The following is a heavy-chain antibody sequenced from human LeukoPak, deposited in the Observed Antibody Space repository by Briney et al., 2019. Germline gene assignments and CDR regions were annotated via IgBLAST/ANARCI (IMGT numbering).Heavy chain of an antibody. CDR3: ATKGSVGAFDI. Sequence: GGYLRLSCAASGFTFSRYGMHWVRQAPGKGLEWVAFIRFDGSVKYYADSVKGRFTISRDNSKNTLYLQINSLRPEDTAVYYCATKGSVGAFDIWGQGTMVTVSS. V-gene: IGHV3-30*02. J-gene: IGHJ3*02. D-gene: IGHD1-26*01. CDR2: IRFDGSVK. CDR1: GFTFSRYG.